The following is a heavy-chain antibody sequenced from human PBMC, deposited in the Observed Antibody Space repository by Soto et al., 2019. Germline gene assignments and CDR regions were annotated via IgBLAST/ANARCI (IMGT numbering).Heavy chain of an antibody. CDR1: GFTFSSYA. CDR2: ISGSGGST. CDR3: AKDLNVRPRYYYDSSGYWRFDY. D-gene: IGHD3-22*01. V-gene: IGHV3-23*01. J-gene: IGHJ4*02. Sequence: PGGSLRLSCAASGFTFSSYAMSWVRQAPGKGLEWVSAISGSGGSTYYADSVKGRFTISRDNSKNTLYLQMNSLRAEDTAVYYCAKDLNVRPRYYYDSSGYWRFDYWGQGTLVTVSS.